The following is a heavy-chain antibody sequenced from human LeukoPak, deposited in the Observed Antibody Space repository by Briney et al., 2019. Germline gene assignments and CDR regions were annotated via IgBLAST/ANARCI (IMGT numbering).Heavy chain of an antibody. Sequence: GGSLRLSCVASGFTFSSYEMNWVRQAPGKGLKWVSYISSSGHSIHYADSMKGRFTISRDNAKNSLHLQMSSLRTEDTAVYYCAKAGSDFSIDLWGQGTLVSVSS. CDR1: GFTFSSYE. CDR3: AKAGSDFSIDL. J-gene: IGHJ5*02. CDR2: ISSSGHSI. D-gene: IGHD2-21*02. V-gene: IGHV3-48*03.